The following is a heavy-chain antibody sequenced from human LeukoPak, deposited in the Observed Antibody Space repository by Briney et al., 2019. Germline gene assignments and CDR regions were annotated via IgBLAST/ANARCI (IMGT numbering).Heavy chain of an antibody. D-gene: IGHD6-19*01. CDR3: ARESSGWYFGDAFDI. CDR2: INAGNGNT. V-gene: IGHV1-3*01. Sequence: ASVKVSCKASGYTFTSYAMHWVRQAPGQRLEWMGWINAGNGNTKYSQKFQGRVTITRDTSASTAYMELSSLRSENTAVYYCARESSGWYFGDAFDIWGQGTMVGVSS. CDR1: GYTFTSYA. J-gene: IGHJ3*02.